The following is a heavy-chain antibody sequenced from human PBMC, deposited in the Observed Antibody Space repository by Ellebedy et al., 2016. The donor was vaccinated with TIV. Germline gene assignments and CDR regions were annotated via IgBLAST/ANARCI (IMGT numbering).Heavy chain of an antibody. CDR2: ITGSGSRT. CDR1: GFTFSSYA. V-gene: IGHV3-23*01. J-gene: IGHJ4*02. CDR3: AKDRSPTMIALDF. Sequence: PGGSLRLSCAASGFTFSSYAMSWVRQAPGKGLEWVSTITGSGSRTDYADSVKGRFTFSRDNSKNTLYLHMNSLRAEDTAVYHCAKDRSPTMIALDFWGQGTLVTVSS. D-gene: IGHD3-22*01.